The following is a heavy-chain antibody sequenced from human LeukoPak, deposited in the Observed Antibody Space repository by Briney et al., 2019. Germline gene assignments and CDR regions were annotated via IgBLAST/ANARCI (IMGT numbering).Heavy chain of an antibody. V-gene: IGHV3-7*01. CDR2: IKPDGSDK. D-gene: IGHD5-24*01. CDR1: GFAFTTKW. Sequence: GGSLRLSCNASGFAFTTKWMSWVRQAPGKGLEWVDYIKPDGSDKYYVDSVRGRFTISRDNARDSLYLQMNSLRDEDSGVYYCAREGREDLNPVLSFDYWGQGTHVTVSS. CDR3: AREGREDLNPVLSFDY. J-gene: IGHJ4*02.